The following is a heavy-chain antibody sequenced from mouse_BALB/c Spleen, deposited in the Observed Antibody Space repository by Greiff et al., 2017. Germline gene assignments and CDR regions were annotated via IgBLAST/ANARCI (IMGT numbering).Heavy chain of an antibody. CDR1: GFTFSSYG. V-gene: IGHV5-6*02. CDR3: ASPTGTSFDY. J-gene: IGHJ2*01. D-gene: IGHD4-1*02. CDR2: ISSGGSYT. Sequence: DVKLVESGGDLVKPGGSLKLSCAASGFTFSSYGMSWVRQTPDKRLEWVATISSGGSYTYYPDSVKGRFTISRDNAKNTLYLQMSSLKSEDTAMYYCASPTGTSFDYWGQGTTLTVSS.